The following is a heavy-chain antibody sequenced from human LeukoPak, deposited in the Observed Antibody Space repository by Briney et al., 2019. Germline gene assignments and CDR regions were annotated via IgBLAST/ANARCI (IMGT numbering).Heavy chain of an antibody. J-gene: IGHJ5*02. CDR1: GGSFSSYY. V-gene: IGHV4-34*01. Sequence: SETLSLTCAVYGGSFSSYYWSWIRQPPGKGLEWIGEINHSGSTNYNPSLKSRVTISVDTSKNQFSLKLSSVTAADTAVYYCARRKGSYGYWFDPWGQGTLVTVSS. CDR3: ARRKGSYGYWFDP. D-gene: IGHD3-16*01. CDR2: INHSGST.